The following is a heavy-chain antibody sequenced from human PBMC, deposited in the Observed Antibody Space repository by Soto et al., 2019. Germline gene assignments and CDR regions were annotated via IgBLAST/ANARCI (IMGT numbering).Heavy chain of an antibody. V-gene: IGHV3-33*01. J-gene: IGHJ4*02. CDR2: IWYDGSNK. D-gene: IGHD6-13*01. CDR1: GFTFSSYG. Sequence: GGSLRLSCAASGFTFSSYGMHWVRQAPGKGLEWVAVIWYDGSNKYYADSVKGRFTISRDNSKNTLYLQMNSLRAEDTAVYYCAREIDPGYSSSTHPFDYWGQGTLVTVSS. CDR3: AREIDPGYSSSTHPFDY.